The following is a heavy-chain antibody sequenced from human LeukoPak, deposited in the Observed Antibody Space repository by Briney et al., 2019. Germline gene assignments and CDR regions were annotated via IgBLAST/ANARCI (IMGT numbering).Heavy chain of an antibody. Sequence: GGSLRLSCTVSGFTVGSNSMSWVRQAPGKGLEWVSFIYSDNTHYSDSVKGRFTISRDNSKNTLYLQMNSLRAEDTAVYYCARRAGAYSHPYDYWGQGTLVTVSS. CDR1: GFTVGSNS. J-gene: IGHJ4*02. V-gene: IGHV3-53*01. D-gene: IGHD4/OR15-4a*01. CDR2: IYSDNT. CDR3: ARRAGAYSHPYDY.